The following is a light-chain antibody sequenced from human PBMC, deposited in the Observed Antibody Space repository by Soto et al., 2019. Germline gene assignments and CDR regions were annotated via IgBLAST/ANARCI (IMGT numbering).Light chain of an antibody. J-gene: IGKJ5*01. Sequence: EIVLTQSPGTQSLSPGERATLSCRASQSVANSYLAWYQQKPGQAPRLLIYGASSRATGIPDRFSGSGSGTDFTLTISRLVSDDFSGYYCQQYCTLITFCQGTRLEIK. V-gene: IGKV3-20*01. CDR1: QSVANSY. CDR3: QQYCTLIT. CDR2: GAS.